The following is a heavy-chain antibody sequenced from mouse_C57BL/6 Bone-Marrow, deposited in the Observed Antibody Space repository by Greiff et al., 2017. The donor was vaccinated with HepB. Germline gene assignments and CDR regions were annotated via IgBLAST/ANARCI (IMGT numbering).Heavy chain of an antibody. CDR1: GYTFTSYW. V-gene: IGHV1-7*01. D-gene: IGHD2-2*01. Sequence: QVHVKQSGAELAKPGASVKLSCKASGYTFTSYWMHWVKQRPGQGLEWIGYINPSSGYTKYNQKFKDKATLTADKSSSTAYMQLSSLTYEDSAVYYCARLLWLRRHYAMDYWGQGTSVTVSS. J-gene: IGHJ4*01. CDR2: INPSSGYT. CDR3: ARLLWLRRHYAMDY.